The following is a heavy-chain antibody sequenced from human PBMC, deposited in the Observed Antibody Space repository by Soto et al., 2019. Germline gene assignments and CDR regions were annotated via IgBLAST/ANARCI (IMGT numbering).Heavy chain of an antibody. Sequence: QVQLQESGPGLVKPSETLSVTCSVSGGSIRDYYWSWIRQPAGKGLEWIGRMYISGSTKYNPSRKSRVTMSADTSVNQFSLTLISVTAADTATYYCARMYNSGFYRPEGDYYFYGMDVWGQGTTVTVSS. V-gene: IGHV4-4*07. CDR2: MYISGST. D-gene: IGHD5-12*01. J-gene: IGHJ6*02. CDR1: GGSIRDYY. CDR3: ARMYNSGFYRPEGDYYFYGMDV.